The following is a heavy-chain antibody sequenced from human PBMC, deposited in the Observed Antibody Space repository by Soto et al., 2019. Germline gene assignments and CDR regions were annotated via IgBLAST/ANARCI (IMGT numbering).Heavy chain of an antibody. J-gene: IGHJ3*02. CDR3: AIRSWGQAPAFDI. D-gene: IGHD7-27*01. CDR2: IYYSGST. Sequence: QLQLQESGPGLVKPSETLSLTCTVSGGSISSSSYYWGWIRQPPGKGLEWIGSIYYSGSTYYNPSLKSRVTIHVDTSKNQFSLKLSSVTAADTAVYYCAIRSWGQAPAFDIWGQGTMVTVSS. V-gene: IGHV4-39*01. CDR1: GGSISSSSYY.